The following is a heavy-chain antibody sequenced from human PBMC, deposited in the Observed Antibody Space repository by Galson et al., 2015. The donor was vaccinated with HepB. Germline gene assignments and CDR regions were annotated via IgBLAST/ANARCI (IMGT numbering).Heavy chain of an antibody. CDR3: LKGGGWQWLAPLLSTAEYFQH. J-gene: IGHJ1*01. Sequence: LRLSCAASGFTVSSNYMSWVRQAPGKGLEWVSVIYSGGSTYYADSVKGRFTISRDNSKNALYLQMSSLRAEDTAVYYCLKGGGWQWLAPLLSTAEYFQHWGQGTLVTVSS. CDR2: IYSGGST. D-gene: IGHD6-19*01. CDR1: GFTVSSNY. V-gene: IGHV3-66*01.